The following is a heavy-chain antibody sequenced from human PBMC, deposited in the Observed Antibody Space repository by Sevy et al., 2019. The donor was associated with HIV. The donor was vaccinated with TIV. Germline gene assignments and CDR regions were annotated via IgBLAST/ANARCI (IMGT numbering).Heavy chain of an antibody. Sequence: SETLSLTCAVYGGSFSDYYWSWIRQPPGGGLEWIGEISHIGSTNYNPSLKSRFTMSLDTSTNQFSLKLKSMHAADTAVYYCARSIASVLPGPLGLFFRVYSNWFGPWGQGTLVTVSS. V-gene: IGHV4-34*01. CDR3: ARSIASVLPGPLGLFFRVYSNWFGP. CDR1: GGSFSDYY. J-gene: IGHJ5*02. D-gene: IGHD6-13*01. CDR2: ISHIGST.